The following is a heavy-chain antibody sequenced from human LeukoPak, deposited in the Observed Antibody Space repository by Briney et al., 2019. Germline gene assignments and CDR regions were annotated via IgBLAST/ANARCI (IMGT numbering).Heavy chain of an antibody. V-gene: IGHV1-69*13. CDR1: GGTFSSYA. Sequence: SVTVSCKASGGTFSSYAISWVRQAPGQGLEWMGGIIPIFGTANYAQKFQGRVTITADESTSTAYMELSSLRSEDTAVYYCARDLLDIVVVPAATYYYYGMDVWGQGTTVTVSS. CDR2: IIPIFGTA. CDR3: ARDLLDIVVVPAATYYYYGMDV. D-gene: IGHD2-2*01. J-gene: IGHJ6*02.